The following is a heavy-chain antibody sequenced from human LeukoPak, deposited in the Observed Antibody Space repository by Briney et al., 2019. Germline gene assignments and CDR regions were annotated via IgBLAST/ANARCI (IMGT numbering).Heavy chain of an antibody. V-gene: IGHV3-53*01. CDR2: IYSGGNT. CDR1: GFTVSSAY. CDR3: AKVYCLGTTCIYYYGMDV. J-gene: IGHJ6*02. Sequence: PGGSLRLSCAASGFTVSSAYMSWVRQAPGKGLEWVSIIYSGGNTYYADSVKGRFTISRDNSKNTLYLQMNSLRAEDTAVYYCAKVYCLGTTCIYYYGMDVWGQGTTVTVSS. D-gene: IGHD3-16*01.